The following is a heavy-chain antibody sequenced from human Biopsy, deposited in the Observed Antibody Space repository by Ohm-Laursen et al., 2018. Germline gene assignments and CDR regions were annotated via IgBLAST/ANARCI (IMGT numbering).Heavy chain of an antibody. CDR1: GGTFINYA. CDR2: IIPMFGTA. D-gene: IGHD1-26*01. CDR3: ARGPHSGSHSCFDY. Sequence: GASVKVSCKASGGTFINYAISWVRQAPGQGLEWMGGIIPMFGTANYAQMCQGRVTISADESTSTSYIELSSLTTEDTAIYYCARGPHSGSHSCFDYWGRGTLVTVSS. V-gene: IGHV1-69*13. J-gene: IGHJ4*02.